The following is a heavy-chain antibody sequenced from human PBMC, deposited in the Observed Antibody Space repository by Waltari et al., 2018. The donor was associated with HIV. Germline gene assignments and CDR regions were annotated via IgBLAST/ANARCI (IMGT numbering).Heavy chain of an antibody. CDR1: GFTFRSFG. CDR2: RLNVGGHD. Sequence: QVQLVESGGGVVQPGGSLRLSCAASGFTFRSFGMHWVLQAAGKGLWLVVLRLNVGGHDEYTSPMNGLFTMPRDHSKSTLYLQMNSLRPDETAVYYCAKWCVGGGSCYYFQHWGQGTLVTVSS. D-gene: IGHD2-15*01. J-gene: IGHJ1*01. V-gene: IGHV3-30*02. CDR3: AKWCVGGGSCYYFQH.